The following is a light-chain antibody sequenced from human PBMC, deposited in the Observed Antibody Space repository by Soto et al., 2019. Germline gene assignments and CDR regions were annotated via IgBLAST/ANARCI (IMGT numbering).Light chain of an antibody. V-gene: IGLV1-40*01. CDR3: QSYDSRLSGHVV. CDR2: GDS. Sequence: QPVLTQPPSVSGAPGQRVTISCTGGSSDIGADSDVHWYQQLPGTAPRLLIYGDSNRPSGVPARFSGSKSGSSASLAITGPQAEDEADYYCQSYDSRLSGHVVFGGGTKLTVL. J-gene: IGLJ2*01. CDR1: SSDIGADSD.